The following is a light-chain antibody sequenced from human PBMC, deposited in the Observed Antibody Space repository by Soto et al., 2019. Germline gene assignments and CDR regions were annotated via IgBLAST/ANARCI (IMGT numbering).Light chain of an antibody. V-gene: IGLV2-8*01. Sequence: QSALTQPPSASGSPGQSVTISCTGTCSDVGGYNYVSWYQQHPGKAPKLMIYEVSKRPSGVPDRFSGSKSGNTASLTVSGIQAEDEADYYCSSYAGSNNLVFGGGTKLTVL. CDR1: CSDVGGYNY. J-gene: IGLJ2*01. CDR2: EVS. CDR3: SSYAGSNNLV.